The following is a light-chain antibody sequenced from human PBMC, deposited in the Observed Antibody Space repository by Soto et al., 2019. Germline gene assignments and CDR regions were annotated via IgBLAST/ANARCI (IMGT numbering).Light chain of an antibody. CDR2: DAS. V-gene: IGKV3-15*01. Sequence: EIVLTQSPATLSLSPWERATLSCRASQSVSSNLAWYQQTPGQAPRPLIYDASNRATGVPTRFSGSRSGAEFTLTINSLQSEDFAVYYCQPYNNWPLTFGGGTKWIS. CDR3: QPYNNWPLT. CDR1: QSVSSN. J-gene: IGKJ4*01.